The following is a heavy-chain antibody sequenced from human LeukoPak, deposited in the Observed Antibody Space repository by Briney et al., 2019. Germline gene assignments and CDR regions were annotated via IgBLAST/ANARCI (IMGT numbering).Heavy chain of an antibody. V-gene: IGHV4-61*02. J-gene: IGHJ5*02. Sequence: SQTLSLTCTVSGDSISSGSYYWSWTRQPAGKGLKWIGRTYTSGSTDYNPSLKSRVTISVDTSKNQFSLKLSSVTAADTAVYYCARDKTLAYCGGDCYPETWGQGALVTVSS. CDR1: GDSISSGSYY. D-gene: IGHD2-21*01. CDR2: TYTSGST. CDR3: ARDKTLAYCGGDCYPET.